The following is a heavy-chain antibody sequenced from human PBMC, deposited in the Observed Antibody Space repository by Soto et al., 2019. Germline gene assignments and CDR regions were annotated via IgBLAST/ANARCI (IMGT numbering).Heavy chain of an antibody. D-gene: IGHD5-12*01. V-gene: IGHV1-58*02. J-gene: IGHJ6*02. CDR3: ALSDGYGPHYAMDV. CDR2: IVVGSGDT. Sequence: SVKVSCKASGFTFTDSAMQWVRQARGQRLEWIGWIVVGSGDTNYAQKFQERVTITRDTSTSTAYMDLSSLRSEDTAVYYCALSDGYGPHYAMDVWGPGTTVTLSS. CDR1: GFTFTDSA.